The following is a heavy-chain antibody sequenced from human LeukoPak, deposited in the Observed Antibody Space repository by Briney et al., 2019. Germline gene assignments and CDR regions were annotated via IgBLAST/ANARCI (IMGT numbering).Heavy chain of an antibody. J-gene: IGHJ4*02. Sequence: PSETLSLTCSVSGGSISNYYWSWFRQPPGKGLEWTGYIYYSGSTNYNPSLKSRVTISVDTSKNQFSLRLSSVTAADTAVYYCARHAEQQQLVPYDYWGQGTLVTVSS. CDR3: ARHAEQQQLVPYDY. CDR1: GGSISNYY. D-gene: IGHD6-13*01. V-gene: IGHV4-59*08. CDR2: IYYSGST.